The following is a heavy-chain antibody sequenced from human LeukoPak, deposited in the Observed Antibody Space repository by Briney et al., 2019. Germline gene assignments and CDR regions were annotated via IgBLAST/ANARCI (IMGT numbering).Heavy chain of an antibody. D-gene: IGHD5-12*01. V-gene: IGHV3-48*03. CDR2: ISISGSTI. J-gene: IGHJ4*02. Sequence: PGGSLRLSCAASGFTFSSFEMNWVRQAPGKGLGWVSYISISGSTIYYADSVKGRFTISRDNAKNSLYLQMNSLRAEDTAVYYCARDRSGYSGYDFFDYWGQGALVTVSS. CDR1: GFTFSSFE. CDR3: ARDRSGYSGYDFFDY.